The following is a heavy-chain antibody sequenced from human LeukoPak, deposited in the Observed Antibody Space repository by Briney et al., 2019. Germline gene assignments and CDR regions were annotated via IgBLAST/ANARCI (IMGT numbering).Heavy chain of an antibody. CDR1: GYTFTGYY. Sequence: ASVKVSCKASGYTFTGYYMHWVRQAPGQGLEWMGWINPNSGGTNYTQKFQGRVTMTTDTSMSTAYMELSRLTSDDTAVYYCARAGGRSWFDPWGQGTLVTVSS. V-gene: IGHV1-2*02. J-gene: IGHJ5*02. CDR2: INPNSGGT. CDR3: ARAGGRSWFDP.